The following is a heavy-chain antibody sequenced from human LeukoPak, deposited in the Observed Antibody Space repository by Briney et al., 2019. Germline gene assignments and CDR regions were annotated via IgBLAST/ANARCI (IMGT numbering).Heavy chain of an antibody. Sequence: GGSLRLSCAASGFTFSSYAMSWVRQAPGKGLEWVSAISGSGGSTYYADSVKGRFTISRDNSKNTVYLQMNSLSAEDTAVYYCANGKYNSGWLHFDYWGQGTLVTVSS. CDR1: GFTFSSYA. CDR3: ANGKYNSGWLHFDY. V-gene: IGHV3-23*01. CDR2: ISGSGGST. J-gene: IGHJ4*02. D-gene: IGHD6-19*01.